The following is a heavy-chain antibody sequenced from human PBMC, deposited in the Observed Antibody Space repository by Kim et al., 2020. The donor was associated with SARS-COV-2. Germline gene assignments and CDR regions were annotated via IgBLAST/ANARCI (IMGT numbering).Heavy chain of an antibody. J-gene: IGHJ4*02. Sequence: SETLSLTCNVSGDSISHYYWSWIRQPPGKGLEWIGYISYSGSTNYNPSLKSRVAMSVDTSKNQFSLKLSSVTAADTAVYYCARLQYYYDGSGYYVYYFDSWGQGTLGTVSS. CDR2: ISYSGST. CDR1: GDSISHYY. CDR3: ARLQYYYDGSGYYVYYFDS. V-gene: IGHV4-59*08. D-gene: IGHD3-22*01.